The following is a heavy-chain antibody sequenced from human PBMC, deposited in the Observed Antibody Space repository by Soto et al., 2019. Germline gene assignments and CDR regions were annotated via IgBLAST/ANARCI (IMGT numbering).Heavy chain of an antibody. V-gene: IGHV1-18*01. CDR2: TVAGSGNR. CDR3: ARVAGYGSGSRHFDN. D-gene: IGHD3-10*01. CDR1: GYTFMSYG. J-gene: IGHJ4*02. Sequence: QVQLMQSGAEVTKPGASVTLSCKTSGYTFMSYGLSWVRQAPGQGLEWMGWTVAGSGNRIYAQKFQDRINMKIDTSSNTGYMELRSLRSDDSALYFCARVAGYGSGSRHFDNWGQGALVTVSS.